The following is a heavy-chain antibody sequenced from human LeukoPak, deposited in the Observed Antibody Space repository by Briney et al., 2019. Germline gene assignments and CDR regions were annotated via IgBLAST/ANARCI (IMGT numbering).Heavy chain of an antibody. CDR3: AKDSAFYYIDV. V-gene: IGHV3-30*02. D-gene: IGHD3-10*01. J-gene: IGHJ6*03. CDR1: GFTFSSYA. Sequence: GGSLRLSCAASGFTFSSYAMSWVRQAPGKGLEWVAFIRYNGNNQYYADSVKGRFTISRDNSKNTLYLQMNSLKGDDTAVYYCAKDSAFYYIDVWGKGTTVIISS. CDR2: IRYNGNNQ.